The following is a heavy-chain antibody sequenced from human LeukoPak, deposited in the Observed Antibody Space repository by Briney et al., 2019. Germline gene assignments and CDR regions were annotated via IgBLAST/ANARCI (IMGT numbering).Heavy chain of an antibody. J-gene: IGHJ6*03. CDR1: GFTFSSYA. CDR2: ISYDGSNK. Sequence: PGGSLRLSCAASGFTFSSYAMHWVRQAPGKGLEWVAVISYDGSNKYYADSVKGRFTISRDNSKNTLYLQMNSLRAEGTAVYYCARVDIVVVPGPGGGNYYYYYYMDVWGKGTTVTVSS. V-gene: IGHV3-30*04. CDR3: ARVDIVVVPGPGGGNYYYYYYMDV. D-gene: IGHD2-2*01.